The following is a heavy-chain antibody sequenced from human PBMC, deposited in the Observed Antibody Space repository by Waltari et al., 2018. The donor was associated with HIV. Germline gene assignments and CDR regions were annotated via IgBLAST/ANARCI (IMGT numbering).Heavy chain of an antibody. CDR1: GYTFTSCD. CDR2: VNPYSVNT. J-gene: IGHJ4*02. CDR3: ARGAPGHYCSGGSCPYFDY. Sequence: QVQLVQSGAEVRKPGASVKVSCKASGYTFTSCDVNWVRQAPGQGLEWMGWVNPYSVNTGDAKNFQGRVTRTRNTAISTAYMELSGLRSEDTAVYYCARGAPGHYCSGGSCPYFDYWGQGSLVTVSS. V-gene: IGHV1-8*02. D-gene: IGHD2-15*01.